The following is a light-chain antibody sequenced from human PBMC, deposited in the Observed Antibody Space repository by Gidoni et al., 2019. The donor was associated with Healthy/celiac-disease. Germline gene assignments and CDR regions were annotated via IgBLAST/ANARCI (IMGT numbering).Light chain of an antibody. Sequence: EIVMTHSPSTLSVSPGERATLSCRASQSVSSNLAWYQQKPGHAPRLLIYGASTWATGIPARFSGSGSGTEFTLTISSLQSEDFAIYYCQQYNNWRLTFGQGTKVEIK. CDR1: QSVSSN. CDR3: QQYNNWRLT. V-gene: IGKV3-15*01. J-gene: IGKJ1*01. CDR2: GAS.